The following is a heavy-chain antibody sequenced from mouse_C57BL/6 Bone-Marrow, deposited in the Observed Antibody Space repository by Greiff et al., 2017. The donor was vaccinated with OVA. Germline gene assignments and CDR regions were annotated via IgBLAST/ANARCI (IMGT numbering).Heavy chain of an antibody. Sequence: EVKLQESGGGLVKPGGSLKLSCAASGFTFSSYAMSWVRQTPEKRLEWVATISDGGSYTYYPDNVKGRFTISRDNAKNNLYLQMSHLKSEDTAMYYCARVITGAWFAYWGQGTLVTVSA. J-gene: IGHJ3*01. V-gene: IGHV5-4*03. CDR1: GFTFSSYA. CDR2: ISDGGSYT. D-gene: IGHD1-1*01. CDR3: ARVITGAWFAY.